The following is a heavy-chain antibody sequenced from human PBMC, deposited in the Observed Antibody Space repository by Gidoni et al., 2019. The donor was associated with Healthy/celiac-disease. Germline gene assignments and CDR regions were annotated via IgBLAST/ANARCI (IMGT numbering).Heavy chain of an antibody. CDR3: TTGVAYSGSYPFDY. V-gene: IGHV3-15*01. D-gene: IGHD1-26*01. CDR2: IKSKTDGGTT. Sequence: EVQLVESGGGLVKPGGSLRLSCAASGFTVSNAWMRWVRQAPGKGLEWVGRIKSKTDGGTTDYAAPVKGRFTISRDDSKNTLYLQMNSLKTEDTAVYYCTTGVAYSGSYPFDYWGQGTLVTVSS. J-gene: IGHJ4*02. CDR1: GFTVSNAW.